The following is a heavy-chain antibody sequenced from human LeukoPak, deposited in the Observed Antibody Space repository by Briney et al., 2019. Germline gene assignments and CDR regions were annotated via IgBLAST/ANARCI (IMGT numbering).Heavy chain of an antibody. Sequence: PGGSLRLSCAASGFTFSSYSMNWVRQAPGKGLEWVSSISSSSSYIYYADSVKGRFTISRDNAKNSLYLQMNSLRAEDTAVYYCARVGGGYLAYYYGMDVWGQGTTVTVSS. CDR2: ISSSSSYI. J-gene: IGHJ6*02. D-gene: IGHD5-12*01. V-gene: IGHV3-21*01. CDR3: ARVGGGYLAYYYGMDV. CDR1: GFTFSSYS.